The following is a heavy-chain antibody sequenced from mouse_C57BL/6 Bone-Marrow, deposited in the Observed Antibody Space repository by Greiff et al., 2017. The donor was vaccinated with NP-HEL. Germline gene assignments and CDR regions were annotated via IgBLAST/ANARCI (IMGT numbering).Heavy chain of an antibody. CDR1: GYAFSSSW. CDR2: IYPGDGDT. CDR3: ARGLYDGYYYYFDY. D-gene: IGHD2-3*01. J-gene: IGHJ2*01. V-gene: IGHV1-82*01. Sequence: LQESGPELVKPGASVKISCKASGYAFSSSWMNWVKQRPGKGLEWIGRIYPGDGDTNYNGKFKGKATLTADKSSSTAYMQLSSLTSEDSAVYFCARGLYDGYYYYFDYWGQGTTLTVSS.